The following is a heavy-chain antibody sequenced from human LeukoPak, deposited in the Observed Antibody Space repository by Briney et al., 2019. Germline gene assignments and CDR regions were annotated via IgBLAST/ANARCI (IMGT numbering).Heavy chain of an antibody. D-gene: IGHD4-17*01. CDR1: GFTFSSYA. V-gene: IGHV3-23*01. Sequence: GGSLRLSCAASGFTFSSYAMSWVRQAPGKGLEWVSAISGSGGSTYYADSVKGRFTISSDTAKNSLYLQLNSLTVGDTAIYYCARDRDGDEDFDYWGRGTLVTVSS. CDR3: ARDRDGDEDFDY. CDR2: ISGSGGST. J-gene: IGHJ4*02.